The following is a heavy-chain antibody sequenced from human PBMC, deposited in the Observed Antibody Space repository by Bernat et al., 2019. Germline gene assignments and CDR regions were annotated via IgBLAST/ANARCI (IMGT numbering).Heavy chain of an antibody. D-gene: IGHD1-26*01. CDR2: ISCYNGDT. J-gene: IGHJ4*02. Sequence: QVHLVQSGAEVKKPGASVKVSCKASGYTFTHHGITWVRQAPGQGLEWMGWISCYNGDTIYAQRFQGRVTMTTDRSTSTASMELRDLTSDDTAIYYCARERSSTSGRYAYLDYWGQGTLVTVSS. CDR1: GYTFTHHG. V-gene: IGHV1-18*04. CDR3: ARERSSTSGRYAYLDY.